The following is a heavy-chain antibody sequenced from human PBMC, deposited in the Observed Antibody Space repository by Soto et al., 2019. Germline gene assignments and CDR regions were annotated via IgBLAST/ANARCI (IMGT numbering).Heavy chain of an antibody. CDR2: IYSDGTT. D-gene: IGHD5-18*01. J-gene: IGHJ5*02. CDR1: GGPISGYY. V-gene: IGHV4-4*07. Sequence: SETLSLTCIVSGGPISGYYWSWIRQPAGKELEWIGRIYSDGTTNYNPSLKGRGTMSVDTSEKQISLKLTSVTAADTAMCYCARDRGYRSGSFGSWGQGVLVTVSS. CDR3: ARDRGYRSGSFGS.